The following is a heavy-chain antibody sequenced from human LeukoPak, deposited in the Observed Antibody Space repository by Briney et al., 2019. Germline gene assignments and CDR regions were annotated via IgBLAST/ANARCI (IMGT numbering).Heavy chain of an antibody. D-gene: IGHD6-19*01. CDR2: FSGTSST. CDR1: GFTFSSNA. V-gene: IGHV3-23*01. Sequence: QAGGSLRLSCAASGFTFSSNAMSWVRQAPGKGREWVSTFSGTSSTSYADAVKGRVTISRDNSKNTLYLQMNSLRAEDTAVYYCAELKQWQPQRYFFEYWGQGALGTGAS. J-gene: IGHJ4*02. CDR3: AELKQWQPQRYFFEY.